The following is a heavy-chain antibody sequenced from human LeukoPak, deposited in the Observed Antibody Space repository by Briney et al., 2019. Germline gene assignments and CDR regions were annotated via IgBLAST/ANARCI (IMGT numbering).Heavy chain of an antibody. CDR1: GGSISSGDYY. CDR3: ARQIVVVPAALDY. J-gene: IGHJ4*02. D-gene: IGHD2-2*01. Sequence: SETLSLTCTVSGGSISSGDYYWSWIRQPPGKGLEWIGYIYYSGSTYYNPSLKSRVTISVDTSKNQFSLKLSSVTAADTAVYYCARQIVVVPAALDYWGQGTLVTVSS. V-gene: IGHV4-30-4*08. CDR2: IYYSGST.